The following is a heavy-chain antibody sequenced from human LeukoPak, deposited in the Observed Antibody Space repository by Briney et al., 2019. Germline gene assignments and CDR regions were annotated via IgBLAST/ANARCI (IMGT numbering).Heavy chain of an antibody. CDR3: ARRYYYDSGGLYYFDY. CDR2: IYPGDSDT. CDR1: GYSFTSYW. Sequence: GESLKISCKGSGYSFTSYWIGWVRQMPGKGLEWMGIIYPGDSDTRYSPSFQGQVTISADKSISTAYLQWSSLKASDTAMYYCARRYYYDSGGLYYFDYWGQGTLVTVSS. V-gene: IGHV5-51*01. D-gene: IGHD3-22*01. J-gene: IGHJ4*02.